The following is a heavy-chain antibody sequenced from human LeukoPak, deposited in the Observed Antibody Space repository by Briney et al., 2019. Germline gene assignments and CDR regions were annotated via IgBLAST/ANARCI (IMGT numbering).Heavy chain of an antibody. V-gene: IGHV4-34*01. D-gene: IGHD2-2*01. CDR3: ARAHSHCSSTSCYRYFDY. J-gene: IGHJ4*02. CDR1: GGSFSGYY. Sequence: SETLSLTCAVYGGSFSGYYWSWIRQPPGKGLEWIGEINHSGSTNYNPSLKSRVTISVDTSKNQFSLKLSSVTAADTAVYYCARAHSHCSSTSCYRYFDYWGQGTLVTVSS. CDR2: INHSGST.